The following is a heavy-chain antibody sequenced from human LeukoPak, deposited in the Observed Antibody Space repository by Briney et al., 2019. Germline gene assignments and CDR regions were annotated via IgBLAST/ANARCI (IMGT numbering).Heavy chain of an antibody. V-gene: IGHV3-48*03. CDR2: ISSSGSTK. J-gene: IGHJ6*04. CDR3: AKLAISMIGGV. Sequence: HPGECRRLACAAAGFTFSSYEMNWVRQAPGEGLEWVSYISSSGSTKYYADSVKGRFTISRDNAQNSLYLQMNSLRAEDTAVYYCAKLAISMIGGVWGKGTPVTISS. CDR1: GFTFSSYE. D-gene: IGHD3-10*01.